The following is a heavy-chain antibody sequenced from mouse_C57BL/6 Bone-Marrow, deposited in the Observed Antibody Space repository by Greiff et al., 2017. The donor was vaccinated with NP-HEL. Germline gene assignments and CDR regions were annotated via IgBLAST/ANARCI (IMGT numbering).Heavy chain of an antibody. CDR2: IDPENGDT. Sequence: EVQLVESGAELVRPGASVKLSCTASGFNIKDDYMHWVKQRPEQGLEWIGWIDPENGDTEYASKFQGKATITADTSSNTAYLQLSSLTSEDTAVYYCTSYSRFAYWGQGTLVTVSA. V-gene: IGHV14-4*01. D-gene: IGHD2-5*01. J-gene: IGHJ3*01. CDR3: TSYSRFAY. CDR1: GFNIKDDY.